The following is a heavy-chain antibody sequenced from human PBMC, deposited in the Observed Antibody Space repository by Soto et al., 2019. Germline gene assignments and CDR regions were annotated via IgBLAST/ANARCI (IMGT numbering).Heavy chain of an antibody. Sequence: ASVKVSCKASGGTFSSYAISWVRQAPGQGLEWMGGIIPIFGTANYAQKFQGRVTITADESTSTAYMELSSLRSEDTAVYYCARDRQSGSGWFKGSYFDYWGQGTLVTVSS. V-gene: IGHV1-69*13. CDR1: GGTFSSYA. CDR2: IIPIFGTA. D-gene: IGHD6-19*01. CDR3: ARDRQSGSGWFKGSYFDY. J-gene: IGHJ4*02.